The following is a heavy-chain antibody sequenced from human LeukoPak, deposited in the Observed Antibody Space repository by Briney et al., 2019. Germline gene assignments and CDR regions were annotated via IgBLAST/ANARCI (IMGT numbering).Heavy chain of an antibody. CDR2: ISSNGRTI. CDR1: GFTFSTYG. CDR3: ARERRAMAVAGTTVDY. V-gene: IGHV3-48*01. J-gene: IGHJ4*02. D-gene: IGHD6-19*01. Sequence: GGSLRLSCAASGFTFSTYGMNWVRQAPGKGLEWVSYISSNGRTIYYADSLKARFTISRDNAKKSLYLQMNSLRVEDTAVYYCARERRAMAVAGTTVDYWGQGTLVTVSS.